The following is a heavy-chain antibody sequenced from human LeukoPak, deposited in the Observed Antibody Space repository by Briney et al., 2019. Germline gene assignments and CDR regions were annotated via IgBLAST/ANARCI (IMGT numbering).Heavy chain of an antibody. CDR3: AHRDLYCSSASCYSADAFDL. Sequence: SGPTLVNPTETLTLTCTFSGFSLRTSGVGVGWIRQPPGKALEWLALIYWDHVKRYSPSLKSRLTVTKDTSKNQVVLTMTNMDPVDTATYYCAHRDLYCSSASCYSADAFDLWGQGTMVTVSS. D-gene: IGHD2-2*02. J-gene: IGHJ3*01. CDR1: GFSLRTSGVG. CDR2: IYWDHVK. V-gene: IGHV2-5*02.